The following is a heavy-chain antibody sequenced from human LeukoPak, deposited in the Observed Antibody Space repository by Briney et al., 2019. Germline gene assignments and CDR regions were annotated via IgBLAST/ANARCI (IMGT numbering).Heavy chain of an antibody. V-gene: IGHV4-59*08. J-gene: IGHJ6*02. CDR2: INYSGST. CDR3: ARHHHGMDV. Sequence: KSSETLSLTCTVSVRSISSSYWSWIRQPPGKGLEWIGYINYSGSTNYNPSLKSRVTISVDTSKNQFSLKLNSVTAADAAVYYSARHHHGMDVWGQGTTVTVSS. CDR1: VRSISSSY.